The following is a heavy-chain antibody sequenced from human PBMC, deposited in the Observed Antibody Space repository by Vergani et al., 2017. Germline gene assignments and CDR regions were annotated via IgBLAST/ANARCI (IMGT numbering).Heavy chain of an antibody. J-gene: IGHJ6*02. CDR3: ARRRXIVAVRAYYYGMDV. V-gene: IGHV4-38-2*02. D-gene: IGHD5-12*01. Sequence: QVQLQESGPGLVKPSETLFLTCTVSGYSISRGYYLGWIRQPPGKGLEWIGSIYHSGSTYYNPSLKSRVTISVDTSTNQFSLKLSSVTAADTAVYYCARRRXIVAVRAYYYGMDVWGQGTTVTVSS. CDR2: IYHSGST. CDR1: GYSISRGYY.